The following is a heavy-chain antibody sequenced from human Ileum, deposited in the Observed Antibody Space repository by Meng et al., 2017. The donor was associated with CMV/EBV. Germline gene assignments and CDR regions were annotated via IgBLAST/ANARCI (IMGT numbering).Heavy chain of an antibody. CDR1: GFTFSDHY. CDR2: IKSRTYSYMT. CDR3: GDLGWALGLDV. V-gene: IGHV3-72*01. J-gene: IGHJ6*02. D-gene: IGHD2-21*02. Sequence: GESLKISCAASGFTFSDHYMDWVRQTPGKGLEWVAHIKSRTYSYMTEYAASVRGRFTISRDDSKNSVYLQMNSLEIEDTAVYFCGDLGWALGLDVWAKGPRSPSP.